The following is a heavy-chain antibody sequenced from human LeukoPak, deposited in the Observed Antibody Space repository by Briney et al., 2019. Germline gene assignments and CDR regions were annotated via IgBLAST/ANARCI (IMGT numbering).Heavy chain of an antibody. CDR3: AKEESYDSSGYYYDPDY. Sequence: GGSLRLSCAASGFIFDDYEMNWVRQAPGKGLEWVSYISSSSSTIYYADSVKGRFTISRDNSKNTLYLQMNSLRAEDTAVYYCAKEESYDSSGYYYDPDYWGQGTLVTVSS. V-gene: IGHV3-48*01. J-gene: IGHJ4*02. D-gene: IGHD3-22*01. CDR2: ISSSSSTI. CDR1: GFIFDDYE.